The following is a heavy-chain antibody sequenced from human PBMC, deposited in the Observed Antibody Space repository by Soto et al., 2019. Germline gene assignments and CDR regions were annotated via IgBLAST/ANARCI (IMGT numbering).Heavy chain of an antibody. CDR1: SASLGDHY. V-gene: IGHV4-34*01. CDR3: ARGKPSGYRFGPRNFFYYGLDV. CDR2: VHPSGST. J-gene: IGHJ6*02. D-gene: IGHD5-18*01. Sequence: SETLSLTCAVSSASLGDHYWAWIRQSPDKXLEWIGEVHPSGSTDYNPSLKSRLTLSLDTSKNQFSLKVASVTAADTAVYFCARGKPSGYRFGPRNFFYYGLDVWGPATTVTVSS.